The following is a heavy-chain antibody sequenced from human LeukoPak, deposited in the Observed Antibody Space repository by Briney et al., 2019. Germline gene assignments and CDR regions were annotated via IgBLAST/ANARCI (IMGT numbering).Heavy chain of an antibody. Sequence: PGGSLRLSCAASGFTFSNYLMTWVRQAPGKGLEWVAIIKQEGVETYYAESVKGRFTISRDNAKNSLFLEMNSPRDDDTAVYYCARGGIHSGYYHFDSWGRGTPVSVSS. V-gene: IGHV3-7*01. CDR3: ARGGIHSGYYHFDS. J-gene: IGHJ4*02. CDR2: IKQEGVET. D-gene: IGHD3-22*01. CDR1: GFTFSNYL.